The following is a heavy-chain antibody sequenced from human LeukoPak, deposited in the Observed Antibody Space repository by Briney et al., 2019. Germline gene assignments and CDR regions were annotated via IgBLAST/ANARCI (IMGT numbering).Heavy chain of an antibody. J-gene: IGHJ4*02. CDR3: ARDLNIAAAGKIFNY. D-gene: IGHD6-13*01. CDR1: GFTFSSYS. V-gene: IGHV3-21*01. Sequence: GGSLRLSCAASGFTFSSYSMNWVRQAPGKGLEWVSSISSSSSYIFYADSVKGRFTISRDNAKNSLYLQMNSLRAEDTAVYYCARDLNIAAAGKIFNYWGQGTLVTVSS. CDR2: ISSSSSYI.